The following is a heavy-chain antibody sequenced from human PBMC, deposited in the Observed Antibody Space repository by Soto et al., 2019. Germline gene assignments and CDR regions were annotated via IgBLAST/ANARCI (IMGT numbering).Heavy chain of an antibody. D-gene: IGHD2-15*01. J-gene: IGHJ4*02. CDR2: IYYSGST. CDR1: GGSISSYY. Sequence: PSETLSLTCTVSGGSISSYYWSWIRQPPGKGLEWIGYIYYSGSTNYNPSLKSRVTISVDTSKNQFSLKLSSVTAADTAVYYCARDANSGLVAYCGRGSLVTVS. CDR3: ARDANSGLVAY. V-gene: IGHV4-59*01.